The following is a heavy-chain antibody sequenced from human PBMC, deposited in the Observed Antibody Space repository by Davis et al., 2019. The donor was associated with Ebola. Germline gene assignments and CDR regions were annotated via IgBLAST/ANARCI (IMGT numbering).Heavy chain of an antibody. V-gene: IGHV4-59*08. CDR2: LYHGGGT. D-gene: IGHD4/OR15-4a*01. Sequence: SETLSLTCTVSGGYISGYYWSWIRQPPGKGLEWIGNLYHGGGTNYSPSLKSRLTISVDTSKNQFSLELSSVTAADTAVYYCVRHMRSTLVRLIDSWGQGTLVTVSS. CDR3: VRHMRSTLVRLIDS. CDR1: GGYISGYY. J-gene: IGHJ4*02.